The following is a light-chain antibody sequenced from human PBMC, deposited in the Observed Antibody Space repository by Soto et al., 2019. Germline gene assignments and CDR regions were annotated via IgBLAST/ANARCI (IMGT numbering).Light chain of an antibody. CDR2: DAS. CDR3: QQYGDLPVT. Sequence: DIQMTQSPSSLSASVGDRVTITCQANEDIRNSLHWYQQKPGKAPNLLIYDASNVETGVPSRFSGSGFGTDFNFTISSLQPEDVATYYCQQYGDLPVTFGPGTKVDIK. CDR1: EDIRNS. V-gene: IGKV1-33*01. J-gene: IGKJ3*01.